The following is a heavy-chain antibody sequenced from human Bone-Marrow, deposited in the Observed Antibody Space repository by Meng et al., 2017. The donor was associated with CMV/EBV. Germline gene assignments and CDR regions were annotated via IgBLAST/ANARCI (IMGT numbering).Heavy chain of an antibody. CDR1: GGSFSGYY. CDR2: INHSGST. Sequence: SETLSLTCAVYGGSFSGYYWSWIRQPPGKGLEWIGEINHSGSTNYNPSLKSRVTISVDTSKNQFSLKLSSVTAADTAVYYCARRRIGDFWSGHHIDYWGQGTLVTVSS. J-gene: IGHJ4*02. CDR3: ARRRIGDFWSGHHIDY. D-gene: IGHD3-3*01. V-gene: IGHV4-34*01.